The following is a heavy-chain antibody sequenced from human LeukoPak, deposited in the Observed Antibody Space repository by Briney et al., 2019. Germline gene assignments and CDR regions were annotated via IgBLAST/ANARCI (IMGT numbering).Heavy chain of an antibody. Sequence: GGSLRLSCAASGFTFSSYAMSWVRQAPGKGLEWVSAISGSGGSTYYADSVKGRFTISRDNSKNTLYLQMNSLRAEDTAVYYCAKVQGSGSGWSRGAEYFQRWGQGTLVTVSS. CDR1: GFTFSSYA. D-gene: IGHD6-19*01. CDR3: AKVQGSGSGWSRGAEYFQR. J-gene: IGHJ1*01. CDR2: ISGSGGST. V-gene: IGHV3-23*01.